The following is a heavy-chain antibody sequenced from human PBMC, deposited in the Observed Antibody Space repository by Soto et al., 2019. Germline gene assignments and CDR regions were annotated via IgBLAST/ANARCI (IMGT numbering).Heavy chain of an antibody. Sequence: PGGSLRLSCAASGFTFSSYAMSWVRQAPGKGLEWVSAISGSGGSTYYADSVKGRFTISRDNSKNTLYLQMNSLRAEDTAVYYCANGPYDFWSGYPPPYGMDVWGQGTTVTVSS. CDR2: ISGSGGST. CDR1: GFTFSSYA. D-gene: IGHD3-3*01. CDR3: ANGPYDFWSGYPPPYGMDV. J-gene: IGHJ6*02. V-gene: IGHV3-23*01.